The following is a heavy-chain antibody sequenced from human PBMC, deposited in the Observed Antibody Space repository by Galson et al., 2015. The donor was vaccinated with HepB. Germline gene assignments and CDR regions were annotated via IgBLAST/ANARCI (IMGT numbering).Heavy chain of an antibody. V-gene: IGHV4-59*01. Sequence: SETLSLTCTVSGGSISSYYWSWIRQPPGKGLEWVGYIYYSGSTNYNPSLKSRVTISVDTSKNQFSLKLSSVTAADTAVYYCARDSSGYHRPHGAFDIWGQGTMVTVSS. D-gene: IGHD3-22*01. CDR2: IYYSGST. CDR1: GGSISSYY. CDR3: ARDSSGYHRPHGAFDI. J-gene: IGHJ3*02.